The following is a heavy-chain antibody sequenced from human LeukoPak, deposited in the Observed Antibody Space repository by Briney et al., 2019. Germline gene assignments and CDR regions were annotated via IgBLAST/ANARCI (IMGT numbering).Heavy chain of an antibody. Sequence: PSETLSLTCTVSGGSISSYYWSWIRQPPGKGLEWIGYIYYSGSTNYNPSLKSRVTISVDTSKNQFSLKLSSVTAADTAVYYCARIPGEYYYYYIDVWGKGTTVTISS. V-gene: IGHV4-59*01. J-gene: IGHJ6*03. CDR2: IYYSGST. CDR3: ARIPGEYYYYYIDV. CDR1: GGSISSYY.